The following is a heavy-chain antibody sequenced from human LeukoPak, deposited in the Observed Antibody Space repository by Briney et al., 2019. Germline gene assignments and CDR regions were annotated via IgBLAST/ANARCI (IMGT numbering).Heavy chain of an antibody. J-gene: IGHJ4*02. CDR1: TSTLTTYW. V-gene: IGHV3-74*01. CDR2: ISTDGSTT. Sequence: GGSLRLSCAASTSTLTTYWMHCVRQAPGKGLVWVSLISTDGSTTRYTDSVRGRFTIPRDNAKNTLYLQMNSLRADDTAVYYWTTLSQTLPFDYWGQGTQVTVSS. CDR3: TTLSQTLPFDY.